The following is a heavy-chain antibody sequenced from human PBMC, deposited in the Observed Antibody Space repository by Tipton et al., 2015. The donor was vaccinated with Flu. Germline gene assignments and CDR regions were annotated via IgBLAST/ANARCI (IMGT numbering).Heavy chain of an antibody. D-gene: IGHD1-1*01. J-gene: IGHJ4*02. CDR2: TSYSGNT. CDR3: ARNKGTGYEDF. V-gene: IGHV4-59*01. Sequence: TLSLTCTVSGASITNYYWTWIRQPPGKPLEWIGHTSYSGNTNFNPSLRSRVSMSVDASKSQFSLKMTSLSAADTATYFCARNKGTGYEDFWGQGTLVTVSS. CDR1: GASITNYY.